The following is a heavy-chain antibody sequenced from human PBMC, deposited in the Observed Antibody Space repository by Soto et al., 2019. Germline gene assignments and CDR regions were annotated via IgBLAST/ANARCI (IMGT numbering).Heavy chain of an antibody. CDR3: ARDRPTIFGVVQNWFDP. D-gene: IGHD3-3*01. J-gene: IGHJ5*02. Sequence: ASVKVSCKASGYTFTSYGISWVRQAPGQGLEWMGWISAYNGNTNYAQKLQGRVTMTTDTSTSTAYMELRSLRSDDAAVYYCARDRPTIFGVVQNWFDPWGQGTLVTSPQ. CDR2: ISAYNGNT. CDR1: GYTFTSYG. V-gene: IGHV1-18*01.